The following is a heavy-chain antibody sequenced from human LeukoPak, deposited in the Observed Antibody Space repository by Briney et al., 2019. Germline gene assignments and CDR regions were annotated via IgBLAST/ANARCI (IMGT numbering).Heavy chain of an antibody. V-gene: IGHV3-43*02. J-gene: IGHJ4*02. CDR1: GFTFDAYA. CDR2: ISGDGGST. D-gene: IGHD1-26*01. CDR3: AKGRGACIRGLTTTDY. Sequence: PGGSLRLSCAASGFTFDAYAMHWVRQAPGKGLEWVSLISGDGGSTYYADSVKGRFTISRDNSKNSLYLQMNSLRTEDTALYYCAKGRGACIRGLTTTDYWGQGTLVTVSS.